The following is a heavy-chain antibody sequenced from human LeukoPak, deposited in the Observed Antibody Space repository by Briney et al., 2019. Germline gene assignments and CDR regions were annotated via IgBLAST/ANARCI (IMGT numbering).Heavy chain of an antibody. CDR2: INHSGST. CDR3: ARYSTMVRGVRTFDY. Sequence: SETLSLTCAVYGGSFSGYYWSWIRQPPGKGLEWIGEINHSGSTNYNPSLKSRVTISVDTSKNQFSLKLSSVTAADTAVYYCARYSTMVRGVRTFDYWGQGTLVTVSS. J-gene: IGHJ4*02. D-gene: IGHD3-10*01. V-gene: IGHV4-34*01. CDR1: GGSFSGYY.